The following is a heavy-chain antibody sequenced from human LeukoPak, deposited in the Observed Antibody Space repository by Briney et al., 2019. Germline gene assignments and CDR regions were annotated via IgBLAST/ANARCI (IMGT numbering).Heavy chain of an antibody. J-gene: IGHJ5*02. CDR2: IYHSGST. CDR1: GGSFSGYY. D-gene: IGHD2-2*01. CDR3: ARVGDIVVVPAAIPNWFDP. Sequence: SETLSLTCAVYGGSFSGYYWSWIRQPPGKGLEWIGEIYHSGSTNYNPSLKSRVTISVDKSKNQFSLKLSSVTAADTAVYYCARVGDIVVVPAAIPNWFDPWGQGTLVTVSS. V-gene: IGHV4-34*01.